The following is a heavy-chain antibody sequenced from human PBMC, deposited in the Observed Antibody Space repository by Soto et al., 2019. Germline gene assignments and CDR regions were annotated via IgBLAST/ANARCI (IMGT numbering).Heavy chain of an antibody. CDR2: IYYSGST. Sequence: PSETLSLTGSASGGWNRSYFQSWNRKPPGTGREWIGYIYYSGSTNYNPSLKSRVTISVDTSKNQFSLKLSSVTAADTAVYYCARDRYSGYDYDYYGMDVWGQGTTVTVSS. CDR3: ARDRYSGYDYDYYGMDV. V-gene: IGHV4-59*01. J-gene: IGHJ6*02. D-gene: IGHD5-12*01. CDR1: GGWNRSYF.